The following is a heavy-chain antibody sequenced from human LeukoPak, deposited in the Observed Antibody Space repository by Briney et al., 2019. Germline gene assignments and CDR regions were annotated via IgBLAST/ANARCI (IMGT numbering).Heavy chain of an antibody. V-gene: IGHV4-4*07. D-gene: IGHD4-11*01. CDR1: GGSISSYY. CDR2: IYTSGST. J-gene: IGHJ4*02. CDR3: ARAAIRLHYFDY. Sequence: PWETLSLPSTVSGGSISSYYWSWIRQPAGKGLQWIGRIYTSGSTNYNPSLKSRVTMSVDTSKNQFSLKLSSVTAADTAVYYCARAAIRLHYFDYWGQGTLVTVSS.